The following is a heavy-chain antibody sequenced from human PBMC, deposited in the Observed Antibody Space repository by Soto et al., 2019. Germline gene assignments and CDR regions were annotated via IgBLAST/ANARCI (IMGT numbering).Heavy chain of an antibody. J-gene: IGHJ4*02. Sequence: SETLSLTCTVSGGSISSSSYYWGWIRQPPGKGLEWIGSIYYSGSTYYNPSLKSRVTISIDTSKNQFSLKLSSVTAADTAVYYCARGFSEADILTGYYNWYFDYWGQGTLVTVS. CDR3: ARGFSEADILTGYYNWYFDY. V-gene: IGHV4-39*07. CDR2: IYYSGST. D-gene: IGHD3-9*01. CDR1: GGSISSSSYY.